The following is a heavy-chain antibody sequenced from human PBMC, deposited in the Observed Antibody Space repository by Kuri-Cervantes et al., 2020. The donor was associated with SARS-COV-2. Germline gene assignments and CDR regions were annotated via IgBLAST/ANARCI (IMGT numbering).Heavy chain of an antibody. CDR1: GYTFTSYA. V-gene: IGHV1-3*01. J-gene: IGHJ5*02. D-gene: IGHD2-2*01. CDR2: INAGNGNT. Sequence: ALVKVSCKASGYTFTSYAMHWVRQAPGQRLEWMGWINAGNGNTKYSQKFQGRVTITRDTSASTAYMELSSLRSEDTAVYYCARGPIVVVPAAGWFDPWGQGTLVPSPQ. CDR3: ARGPIVVVPAAGWFDP.